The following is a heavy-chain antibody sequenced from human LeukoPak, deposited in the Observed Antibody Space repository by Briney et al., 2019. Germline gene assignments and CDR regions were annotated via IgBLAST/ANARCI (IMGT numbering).Heavy chain of an antibody. J-gene: IGHJ4*02. V-gene: IGHV4-59*12. CDR2: ISSSGGI. CDR1: GGSITNYY. CDR3: ASQLWGVTAPMNY. Sequence: SETLSLTCTVSGGSITNYYCNWIRQPPGKGLQWIGYISSSGGITYNPSLTSRVTISLDRSKNQFSLRLSSVTTTDTAVYYCASQLWGVTAPMNYWGQGTPVTVSS. D-gene: IGHD2-21*02.